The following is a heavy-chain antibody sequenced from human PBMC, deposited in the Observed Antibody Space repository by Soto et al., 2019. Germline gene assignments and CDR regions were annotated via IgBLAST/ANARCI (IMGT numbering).Heavy chain of an antibody. CDR3: AAMYYYYSSCYDGPRLLDY. V-gene: IGHV1-3*01. Sequence: GASVKVSCKASGYTFTSYDMHWVRQAPGQRLEWMGWINAGNGNTKYSQKFQGRVTITRDTSASTAYMELSSLRSEDTAVYYCAAMYYYYSSCYDGPRLLDYWGRGTLVTVSS. J-gene: IGHJ4*02. CDR2: INAGNGNT. CDR1: GYTFTSYD. D-gene: IGHD3-22*01.